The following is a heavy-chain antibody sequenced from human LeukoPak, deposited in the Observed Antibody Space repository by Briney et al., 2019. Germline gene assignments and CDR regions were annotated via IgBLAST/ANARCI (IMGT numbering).Heavy chain of an antibody. Sequence: ASVTVSFKASGYTFTSYGISWVRQAPGQGLEWMGWISAYNGNTNYAQKLQGRVTMTTDTSTSTAYMELRSLRSDDTAVYYCARAAEAARPHDYWGQGTLVTVSS. D-gene: IGHD6-6*01. CDR1: GYTFTSYG. CDR3: ARAAEAARPHDY. V-gene: IGHV1-18*01. CDR2: ISAYNGNT. J-gene: IGHJ4*02.